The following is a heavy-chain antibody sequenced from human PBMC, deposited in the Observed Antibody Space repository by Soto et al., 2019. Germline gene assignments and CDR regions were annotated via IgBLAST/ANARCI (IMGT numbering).Heavy chain of an antibody. CDR3: TTRLPRRPHYFDY. V-gene: IGHV3-15*01. D-gene: IGHD2-2*01. Sequence: PVGSLRLSCAASGFTFSNAWMSWVRQAPGKGLEWVGRIKSKTDGGTTDYAAPVKGRFTISRDDSKNTLYLQMNSLKTEDTAVYYCTTRLPRRPHYFDYWGQGTLVTVSS. CDR1: GFTFSNAW. CDR2: IKSKTDGGTT. J-gene: IGHJ4*02.